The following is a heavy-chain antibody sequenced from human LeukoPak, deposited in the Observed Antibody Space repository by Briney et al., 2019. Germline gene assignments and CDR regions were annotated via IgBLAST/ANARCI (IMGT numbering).Heavy chain of an antibody. D-gene: IGHD4-17*01. V-gene: IGHV1-2*02. CDR2: INPSSGGT. CDR3: ARDLRTTSIPYGDYMYYFDY. Sequence: ASVKVSCKASGYTFTGYYMHWVRQAPGQGLEWMGWINPSSGGTNYAQKFQGRVTMTRDTSISTAYMELSRLRSDDTAVYYCARDLRTTSIPYGDYMYYFDYWGQGTLVTVSS. J-gene: IGHJ4*02. CDR1: GYTFTGYY.